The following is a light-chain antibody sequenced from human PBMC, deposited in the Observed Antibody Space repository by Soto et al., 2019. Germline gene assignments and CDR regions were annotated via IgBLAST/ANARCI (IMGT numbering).Light chain of an antibody. CDR3: QLFNSYTLGFT. CDR1: QGISSA. Sequence: AIQLTQSPSSLSASVGDRVTITCRASQGISSALAWYQQNPGKAPKLLIYDASPLESAVPSRFSGSGSGTDFTLTISSLLPEDFATYYFQLFNSYTLGFTFGYGTKVDIK. J-gene: IGKJ3*01. V-gene: IGKV1-13*02. CDR2: DAS.